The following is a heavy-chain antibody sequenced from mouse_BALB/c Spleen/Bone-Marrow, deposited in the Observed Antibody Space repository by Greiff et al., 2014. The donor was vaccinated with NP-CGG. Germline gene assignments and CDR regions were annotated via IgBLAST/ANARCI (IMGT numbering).Heavy chain of an antibody. D-gene: IGHD1-1*02. Sequence: VKLQESGPGLVAPSQSLSITCTVSGFSLTGYGVNWVRQPPGKGLEWLGMIWGDGSTDYNSALKSRLSISKDNSKSQVFLKMNGLKPEDTASYYCDREGGRGGFVGGGEGTLVTVPA. CDR1: GFSLTGYG. V-gene: IGHV2-6-7*01. CDR2: IWGDGST. CDR3: DREGGRGGFVG. J-gene: IGHJ3*01.